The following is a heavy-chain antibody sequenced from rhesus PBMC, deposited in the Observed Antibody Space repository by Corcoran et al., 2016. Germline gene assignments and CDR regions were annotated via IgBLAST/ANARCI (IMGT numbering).Heavy chain of an antibody. Sequence: QVQLQESGPGLVKPSETLSLTCDVSGYSISSGYYWGWIRQPPGKGLEWIGRIYGSGECNYLNPSLKSRVTLSVDTSKNPFSLKLSSVAAADTAVYYCAREYSNPFFDYWGQGVLVTVSS. CDR1: GYSISSGYY. V-gene: IGHV4S14*01. CDR2: IYGSGECN. CDR3: AREYSNPFFDY. J-gene: IGHJ4*01. D-gene: IGHD4-23*01.